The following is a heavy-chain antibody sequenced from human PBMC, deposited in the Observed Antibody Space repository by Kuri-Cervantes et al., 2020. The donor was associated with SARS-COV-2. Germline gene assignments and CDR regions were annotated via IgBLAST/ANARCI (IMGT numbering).Heavy chain of an antibody. J-gene: IGHJ6*02. V-gene: IGHV1-18*01. CDR2: TSAYNGNT. D-gene: IGHD6-19*01. CDR3: ARLVAGTGAFWYYYYGIDV. Sequence: ASVKVSCKASGYTFTSYGISWVRQAPGQGLEWMGWTSAYNGNTNYAQKLQGRVTMTTDTSTSTAYMELRSLRSDDTAVYYCARLVAGTGAFWYYYYGIDVWGQGTTVTVSS. CDR1: GYTFTSYG.